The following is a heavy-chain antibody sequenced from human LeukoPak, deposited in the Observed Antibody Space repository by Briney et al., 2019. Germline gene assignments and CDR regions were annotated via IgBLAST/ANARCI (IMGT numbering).Heavy chain of an antibody. J-gene: IGHJ4*02. V-gene: IGHV4-39*01. CDR1: SGSISNSNYY. CDR2: IFYDGSP. D-gene: IGHD3-16*02. Sequence: PSETLSLTCTVSSGSISNSNYYWGWIRQPPGKGLEWIGSIFYDGSPDYNPPLKSRVTISVDTSKNQFSLKLSSVTAADTAVYYCARHFDYVWGSYRRIDYWGQGTLVTVSS. CDR3: ARHFDYVWGSYRRIDY.